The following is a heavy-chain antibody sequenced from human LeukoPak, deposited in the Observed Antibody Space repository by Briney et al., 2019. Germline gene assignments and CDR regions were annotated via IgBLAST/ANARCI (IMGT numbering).Heavy chain of an antibody. CDR2: IYYSGST. CDR1: GXSISTYY. CDR3: ARHHNYYYGMDV. Sequence: PSETLSLTCTVSGXSISTYYWSWIRQPPGKGLEWLGYIYYSGSTNYNPYLKSRVTISLDTSKTQFSLKLSSVTAADTAVYYCARHHNYYYGMDVWGQGTTVTVSS. J-gene: IGHJ6*02. V-gene: IGHV4-59*08.